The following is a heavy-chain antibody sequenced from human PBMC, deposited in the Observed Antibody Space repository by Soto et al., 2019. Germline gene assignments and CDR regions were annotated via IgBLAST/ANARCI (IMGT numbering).Heavy chain of an antibody. J-gene: IGHJ4*02. CDR2: IIPIFGTA. D-gene: IGHD3-22*01. CDR1: GGTFSSYA. V-gene: IGHV1-69*13. Sequence: GASVKVSCKASGGTFSSYAISWVRQAPGQGLEWMGGIIPIFGTANYAQKFQGRVTITADESTGTAYMELSSLRSEDTAVYYCARAPYYDSSGYYDYWGQGTLVTVSS. CDR3: ARAPYYDSSGYYDY.